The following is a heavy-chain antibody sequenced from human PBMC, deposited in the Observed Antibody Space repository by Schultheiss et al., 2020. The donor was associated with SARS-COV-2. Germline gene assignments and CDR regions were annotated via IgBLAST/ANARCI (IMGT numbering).Heavy chain of an antibody. V-gene: IGHV1-69*13. D-gene: IGHD3-3*01. CDR1: GYTFTGYY. J-gene: IGHJ6*02. CDR2: IIPIFGTA. CDR3: ARDQISVTLFGVVKDGMDV. Sequence: SVKVSCKASGYTFTGYYMHWVRQAPGQGLEWMGGIIPIFGTANYAQKFQGRVTITADESTSTAYMELSSLRSEDTAVYYCARDQISVTLFGVVKDGMDVWGQGTTVTVSS.